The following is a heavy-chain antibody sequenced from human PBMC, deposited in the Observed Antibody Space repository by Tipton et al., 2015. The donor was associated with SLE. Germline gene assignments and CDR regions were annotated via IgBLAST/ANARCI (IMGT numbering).Heavy chain of an antibody. V-gene: IGHV4-39*07. J-gene: IGHJ4*02. CDR1: GGSIDSGGYY. CDR3: ARGRYRGFDY. Sequence: TLSLTCTVSGGSIDSGGYYWTWIRQPPGKGLEWLAEINDGGGTNYNPSLKSRVTVSVDTSKNQFSLKLSSVTPADTAVYYCARGRYRGFDYWGQGTLVTVSS. D-gene: IGHD5-18*01. CDR2: INDGGGT.